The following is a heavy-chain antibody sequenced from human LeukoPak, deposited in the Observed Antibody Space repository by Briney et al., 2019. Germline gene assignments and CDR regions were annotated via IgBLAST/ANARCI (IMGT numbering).Heavy chain of an antibody. D-gene: IGHD2-21*02. CDR1: GFTFGDYG. V-gene: IGHV3-49*03. CDR2: IRSKKVLGGAI. J-gene: IGHJ4*02. CDR3: TRDWWRLGFDY. Sequence: GGSLRLSCTAFGFTFGDYGLSWFRQAPGKGLEWIGFIRSKKVLGGAIEYAASVKGRFTFSRDDSKSIAYLQMNDLRTDDTAVYYCTRDWWRLGFDYWGQGTLVTVS.